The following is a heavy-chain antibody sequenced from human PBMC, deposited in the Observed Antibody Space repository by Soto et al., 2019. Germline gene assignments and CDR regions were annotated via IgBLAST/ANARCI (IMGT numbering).Heavy chain of an antibody. V-gene: IGHV3-30*18. D-gene: IGHD6-13*01. CDR1: GFTFTNFG. CDR3: AKTQSSGWYGVDY. J-gene: IGHJ4*02. CDR2: TSYDGNNI. Sequence: VQLVESGGGVVQPGTSLRLSCATSGFTFTNFGIHWVRQAPGKGLEWVAVTSYDGNNIYYGDSVKGRFTISRDNSKNTLYLQMDSLRLEDTAVYYCAKTQSSGWYGVDYWGQGALVTVSS.